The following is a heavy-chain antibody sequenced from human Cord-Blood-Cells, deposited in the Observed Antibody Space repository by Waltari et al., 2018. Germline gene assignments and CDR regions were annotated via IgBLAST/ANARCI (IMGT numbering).Heavy chain of an antibody. CDR3: ARRRSSSTVGATFDY. V-gene: IGHV4-39*01. D-gene: IGHD1-26*01. CDR1: GGSISSSSYY. J-gene: IGHJ4*02. Sequence: QLQLQESGPGLVKPSETLSLTCTVSGGSISSSSYYWGWIRPPPGKGLEWIGSIYYSGSTYYDPSLKSRVTISVDTSKSQLSLKLSSVTAADTAVYYCARRRSSSTVGATFDYWGQGTLVTVSS. CDR2: IYYSGST.